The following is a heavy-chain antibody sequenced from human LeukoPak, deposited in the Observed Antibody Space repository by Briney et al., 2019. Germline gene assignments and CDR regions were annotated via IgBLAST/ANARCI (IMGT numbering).Heavy chain of an antibody. CDR2: ISASGGST. V-gene: IGHV3-23*01. CDR1: GFTFNTYT. J-gene: IGHJ4*02. Sequence: PGGSLRLSCAASGFTFNTYTMSWVRQAPGKGLEWVSVISASGGSTYYADSVKGRFTISRDNSKNTLYLQMNSLRAEDTAIYHCAKDLPPYYYDSSGYYDYWGQGTLVTVSS. D-gene: IGHD3-22*01. CDR3: AKDLPPYYYDSSGYYDY.